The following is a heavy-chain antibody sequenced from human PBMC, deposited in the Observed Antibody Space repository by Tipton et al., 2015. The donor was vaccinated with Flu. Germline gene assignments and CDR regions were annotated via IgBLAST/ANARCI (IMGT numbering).Heavy chain of an antibody. J-gene: IGHJ4*02. CDR3: ARSWGTSYSTGWFDY. CDR2: IFYSGST. V-gene: IGHV4-38-2*01. Sequence: TLSLTCAVSGYSISSGYYWTWIRQPPGKGLEWIGSIFYSGSTSYNPSLKSRVTILVDTSKNQFSLKLTSMTAADTAVYYCARSWGTSYSTGWFDYWGQGALVTVSS. CDR1: GYSISSGYY. D-gene: IGHD6-19*01.